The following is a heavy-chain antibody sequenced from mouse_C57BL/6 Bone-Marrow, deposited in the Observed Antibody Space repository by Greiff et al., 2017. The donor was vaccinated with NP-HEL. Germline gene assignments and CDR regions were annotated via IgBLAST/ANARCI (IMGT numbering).Heavy chain of an antibody. CDR1: GYTFTDYY. CDR3: AGAYYSNSYAMDY. CDR2: INPYNGGT. V-gene: IGHV1-19*01. J-gene: IGHJ4*01. D-gene: IGHD2-5*01. Sequence: VQLQQSGPVLVKPGASVKMSCKASGYTFTDYYMNWVKQSHGKSLEWIGVINPYNGGTSYNQKFKGKATLTVDKSSSTAYMELNSLTSEDSAVYYCAGAYYSNSYAMDYWGQGTSVTVSS.